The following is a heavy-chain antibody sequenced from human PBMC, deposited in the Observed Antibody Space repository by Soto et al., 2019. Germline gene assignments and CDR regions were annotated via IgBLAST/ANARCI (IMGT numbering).Heavy chain of an antibody. CDR2: IIPIFGTA. J-gene: IGHJ6*02. CDR1: GGTFSSYA. Sequence: QVQLVQSGAEVKKPGSSVKVSCKASGGTFSSYAISWVRQAPGQGLEWMGGIIPIFGTANYAQKFQGRVTITADESTSTAYMGLSSLRSEDTAVYYCARKGGTLNYYYYGMDVWGQGTTVTVSS. V-gene: IGHV1-69*12. D-gene: IGHD3-16*01. CDR3: ARKGGTLNYYYYGMDV.